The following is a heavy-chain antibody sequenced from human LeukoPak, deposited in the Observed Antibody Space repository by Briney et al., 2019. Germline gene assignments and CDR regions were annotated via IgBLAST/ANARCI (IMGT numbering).Heavy chain of an antibody. CDR3: AREPYYDFWSDQGYYFDY. D-gene: IGHD3-3*01. CDR1: GFTFSSYW. Sequence: GESLRLSCAASGFTFSSYWMSWVRQAPGKGLEWVANIKQDGSEKYYVDSVKGRFTISRDNAKNSLYLQMNSLRAEDTAVYYCAREPYYDFWSDQGYYFDYWGQGTLVTVSS. CDR2: IKQDGSEK. V-gene: IGHV3-7*03. J-gene: IGHJ4*02.